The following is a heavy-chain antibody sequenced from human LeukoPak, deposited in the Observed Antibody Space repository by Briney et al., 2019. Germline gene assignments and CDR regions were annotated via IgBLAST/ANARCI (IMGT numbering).Heavy chain of an antibody. CDR3: AKAHRVAVAGEFDS. CDR1: GFTFSDYW. V-gene: IGHV3-7*03. Sequence: PGGSLRLSCAASGFTFSDYWVSWVRQAPGKGLEWVAHIKQDGTATYFVDSVEGRFTISRDNTKNSLYLQMNSLRVEDTAVYFCAKAHRVAVAGEFDSWGQGTLVTVSS. D-gene: IGHD6-19*01. J-gene: IGHJ4*02. CDR2: IKQDGTAT.